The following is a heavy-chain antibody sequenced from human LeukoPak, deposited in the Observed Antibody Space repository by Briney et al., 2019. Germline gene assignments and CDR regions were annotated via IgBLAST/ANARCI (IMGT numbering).Heavy chain of an antibody. CDR2: IYHSGST. J-gene: IGHJ6*02. CDR3: ATLDYGGNAHYYYYGMDV. V-gene: IGHV4-4*02. Sequence: PSETLSLTCAVSGGSISSSNWWSWVRQPPGKGLEWIGEIYHSGSTNYNPSPKSRVTISVDKSKNQFSLKLSSVTAADTAVYYCATLDYGGNAHYYYYGMDVWGQGTTVTVSS. CDR1: GGSISSSNW. D-gene: IGHD4-23*01.